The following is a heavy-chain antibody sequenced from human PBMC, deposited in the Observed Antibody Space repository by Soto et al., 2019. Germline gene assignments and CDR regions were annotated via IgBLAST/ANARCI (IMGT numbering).Heavy chain of an antibody. D-gene: IGHD6-6*01. J-gene: IGHJ4*02. CDR2: TDHSGNA. V-gene: IGHV4-38-2*01. CDR3: ASAXLGFYSSSWPKGFYFDF. Sequence: PSETLSLTCDVSGNSISSGSYWGWIRQPPGKGLEWIGTTDHSGNAYYNPSLKSRVTISIDPSKSQFSLKVLSVTAADTAVHYCASAXLGFYSSSWPKGFYFDFWGQGTLVTVSS. CDR1: GNSISSGSY.